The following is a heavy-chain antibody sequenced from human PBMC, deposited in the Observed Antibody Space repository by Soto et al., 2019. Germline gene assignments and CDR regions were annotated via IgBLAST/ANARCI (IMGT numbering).Heavy chain of an antibody. CDR3: AREVHQLWLPNYYYYGMDV. J-gene: IGHJ6*02. Sequence: GASVKVSCKASGYTFTSYGISWVRQAPGQGLEWMGWISAYNGNTNYAQKLQGRVTMTTDTSTSTAYMELRSLRSDDTAVYYCAREVHQLWLPNYYYYGMDVWGQGTTVTVSS. CDR2: ISAYNGNT. D-gene: IGHD5-18*01. CDR1: GYTFTSYG. V-gene: IGHV1-18*01.